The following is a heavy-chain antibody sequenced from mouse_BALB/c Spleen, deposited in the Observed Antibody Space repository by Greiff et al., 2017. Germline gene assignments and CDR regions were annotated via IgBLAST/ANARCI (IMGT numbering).Heavy chain of an antibody. D-gene: IGHD2-1*01. CDR2: IYPSDSYT. CDR1: GYTFTSYW. J-gene: IGHJ3*01. Sequence: QVQLQQPGAELVRPGASVKLSCKASGYTFTSYWINWVKQRPGQGLEWIGNIYPSDSYTNYNQKFKDKATLTVDKSSSTAYMQLSSPTSEDSAVYYCTRWMHGHYGGFAYWGQGTLVTVSA. CDR3: TRWMHGHYGGFAY. V-gene: IGHV1-69*02.